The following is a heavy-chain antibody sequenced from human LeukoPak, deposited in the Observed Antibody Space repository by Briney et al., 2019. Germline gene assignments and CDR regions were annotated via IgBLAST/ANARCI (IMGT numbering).Heavy chain of an antibody. V-gene: IGHV3-30-3*02. Sequence: PGRSLRLSCAASGFTFSSYAMHWVRQAPGKGLEWVAVISYDGSNKYYADSVKGRFTISRDNSKNTLYLQMNSLRAEDTAVYYCAKKGYYDGSGYYMYYFDHWGQGTLVTVSS. CDR3: AKKGYYDGSGYYMYYFDH. CDR2: ISYDGSNK. J-gene: IGHJ4*02. CDR1: GFTFSSYA. D-gene: IGHD3-22*01.